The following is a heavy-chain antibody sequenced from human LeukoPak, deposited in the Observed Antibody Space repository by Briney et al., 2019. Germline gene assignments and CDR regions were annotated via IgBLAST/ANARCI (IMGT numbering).Heavy chain of an antibody. D-gene: IGHD1-26*01. J-gene: IGHJ4*02. CDR1: GGSISSSSYY. CDR3: ARSFSEKFYFES. V-gene: IGHV4-39*01. CDR2: IYYSGST. Sequence: SETLSLTCTVSGGSISSSSYYWGWIRQPPGKGLEWIGSIYYSGSTYYDPSLKSRVTISVDTSKNQVSLYLTSVTAADTAMYFCARSFSEKFYFESWGQGTLVTVSS.